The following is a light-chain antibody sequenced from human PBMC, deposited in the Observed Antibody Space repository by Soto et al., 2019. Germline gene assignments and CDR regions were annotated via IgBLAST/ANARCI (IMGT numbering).Light chain of an antibody. V-gene: IGKV3-20*01. J-gene: IGKJ2*01. CDR2: GAS. CDR3: QQYGSSLYT. Sequence: EIVLTQSPGTLSLSPGERATLSCRASQSVSSNSLNWYQQKPGQAPRLLIYGASSRATGIPDRFSGSGSGTDFTLGISRLEPEDFAVYYCQQYGSSLYTFGQGTKLEIK. CDR1: QSVSSNS.